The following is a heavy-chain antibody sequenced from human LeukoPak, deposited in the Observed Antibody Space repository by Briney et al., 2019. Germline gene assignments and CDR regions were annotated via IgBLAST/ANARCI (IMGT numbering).Heavy chain of an antibody. CDR2: ISWNSGRL. D-gene: IGHD3-22*01. Sequence: PGRSLRLSCAASGFTFDDYAMHWVRQAPGKGLEWVSGISWNSGRLGYADSVKGRFTISRDNAKNSLYLQMNSLRPEDTALYYCAKGKEYYYDSSGYSDAFDIWGQGTMVTVSS. CDR1: GFTFDDYA. V-gene: IGHV3-9*01. CDR3: AKGKEYYYDSSGYSDAFDI. J-gene: IGHJ3*02.